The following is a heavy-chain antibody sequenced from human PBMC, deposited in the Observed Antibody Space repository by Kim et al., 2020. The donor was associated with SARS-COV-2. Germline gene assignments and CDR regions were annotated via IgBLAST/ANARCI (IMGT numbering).Heavy chain of an antibody. J-gene: IGHJ4*02. CDR2: IDHRGST. V-gene: IGHV4-34*01. D-gene: IGHD3-22*01. CDR3: ARGRGGISMVVMIITAAEYYFDF. Sequence: SETLSLTCAVYGESFSDFSWSWIRQSPGKGLEWIGDIDHRGSTNYNPSLKSRLSISVDTSKNQFSLRLASVTAADTAVYYCARGRGGISMVVMIITAAEYYFDFWGRGSQVTVSS. CDR1: GESFSDFS.